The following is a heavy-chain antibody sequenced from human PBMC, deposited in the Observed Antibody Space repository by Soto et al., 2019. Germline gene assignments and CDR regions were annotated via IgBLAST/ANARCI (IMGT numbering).Heavy chain of an antibody. CDR1: GFTVSSNY. D-gene: IGHD5-12*01. Sequence: GGSLRLSCAASGFTVSSNYMSWVRQAPGKGLEWVSVIYSGGSTYYADSVKGRFTISRDNSKNTLYLQMNSLRAEDTAVYYCARDREYSGYDGAFDIWGQGTMVTVSS. J-gene: IGHJ3*02. CDR3: ARDREYSGYDGAFDI. V-gene: IGHV3-66*01. CDR2: IYSGGST.